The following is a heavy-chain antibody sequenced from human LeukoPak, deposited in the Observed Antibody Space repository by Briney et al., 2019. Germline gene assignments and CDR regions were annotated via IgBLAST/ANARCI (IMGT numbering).Heavy chain of an antibody. CDR3: ARDRGQYGDHYFDY. V-gene: IGHV1-18*01. CDR1: GYTFTSYG. J-gene: IGHJ4*02. D-gene: IGHD4-17*01. CDR2: ISAYNGNT. Sequence: ASVKVSCKASGYTFTSYGISWVRQAPGQGLEWMGWISAYNGNTNYAQKLQGRVTMTTDTSTSTAYMELRSLRSDDTAVYYCARDRGQYGDHYFDYWGQGTLVTVSS.